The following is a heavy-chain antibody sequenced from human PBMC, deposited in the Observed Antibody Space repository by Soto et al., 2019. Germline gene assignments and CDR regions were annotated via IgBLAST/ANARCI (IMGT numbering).Heavy chain of an antibody. CDR1: GVTVSSNY. J-gene: IGHJ4*02. CDR2: IYSGGST. Sequence: EVQLVESGGGLVQPGGSLRLSCAASGVTVSSNYMSWVRQAPGKGLEWVSVIYSGGSTYYADSVKGRFTISRDNSKNTLYLQMNSLRAEDTAVYYCARHGYNYGGGYFDYWGKGTLSPSPQ. CDR3: ARHGYNYGGGYFDY. V-gene: IGHV3-66*04. D-gene: IGHD5-18*01.